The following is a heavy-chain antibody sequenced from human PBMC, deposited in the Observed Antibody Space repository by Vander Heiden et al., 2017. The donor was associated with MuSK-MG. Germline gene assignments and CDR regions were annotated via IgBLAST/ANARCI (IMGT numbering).Heavy chain of an antibody. J-gene: IGHJ4*02. Sequence: ELQLVESGGGLVKPGGSLRLPCAASGFTFSTSTMNWVRQAPGKGLEWVSSITSRRSIYYADSVKGRFTISRDNAKSSLYLQMNSLRVEDTAVYYCARDPGPGDSWGQGTLVTVSS. CDR2: ITSRRSI. V-gene: IGHV3-21*02. CDR3: ARDPGPGDS. CDR1: GFTFSTST.